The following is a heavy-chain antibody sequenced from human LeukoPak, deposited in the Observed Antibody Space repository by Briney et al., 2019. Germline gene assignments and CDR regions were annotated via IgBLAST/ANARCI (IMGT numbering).Heavy chain of an antibody. CDR2: ISSSGSTI. J-gene: IGHJ4*02. CDR3: ARAYDYVWGSYRYPDY. D-gene: IGHD3-16*02. Sequence: LSLTCAVYGGSFSGYYWSWIRQAPGKGLEWVSYISSSGSTIYYADSVKGRFTISRDNAKNSLYLQMNSLRAEDTAVYYCARAYDYVWGSYRYPDYWGQGTLVTVSS. CDR1: GGSFSGYY. V-gene: IGHV3-11*01.